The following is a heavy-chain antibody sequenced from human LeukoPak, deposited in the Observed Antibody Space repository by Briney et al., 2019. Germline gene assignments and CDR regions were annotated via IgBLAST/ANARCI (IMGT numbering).Heavy chain of an antibody. D-gene: IGHD3-22*01. CDR3: ARVIGDYYDSSGYYYFDY. CDR2: IYYSGST. Sequence: SQTLSLTCTVSGGSISSGGYYWSWIRQHPGKGLEWIGYIYYSGSTYYNPSLKSRVTISVDTSKNQFSLKLSSVTAAATDVYYCARVIGDYYDSSGYYYFDYWGQGTLVTVSS. CDR1: GGSISSGGYY. J-gene: IGHJ4*02. V-gene: IGHV4-31*03.